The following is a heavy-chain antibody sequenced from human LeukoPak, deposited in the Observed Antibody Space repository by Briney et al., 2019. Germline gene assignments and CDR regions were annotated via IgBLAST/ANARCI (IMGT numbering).Heavy chain of an antibody. V-gene: IGHV1-69*13. CDR3: AREIWRYCSGGSCGPPYGMDV. Sequence: SVKVPCKASGGTFSSYAISWVRQAPGQGLEWMGGIIPIFGTANYAQKFQGRVTITADESTSTAYMELSSLRSEDTAVYYCAREIWRYCSGGSCGPPYGMDVWGQGTTVTVSS. D-gene: IGHD2-15*01. CDR1: GGTFSSYA. J-gene: IGHJ6*02. CDR2: IIPIFGTA.